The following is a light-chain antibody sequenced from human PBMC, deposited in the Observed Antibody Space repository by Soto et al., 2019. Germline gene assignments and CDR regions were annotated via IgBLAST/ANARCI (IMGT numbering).Light chain of an antibody. CDR3: SSYTSSGTLGV. J-gene: IGLJ3*02. CDR1: SSDVGGYNY. Sequence: QSALTQPASVSGSPGQSITISCTGTSSDVGGYNYVSWYQQHPGKAPKLMIYEVNNRPSGVSNRFSGSKSGNTASLTISGLQAEDEADYYCSSYTSSGTLGVFGGGTKLNVL. V-gene: IGLV2-14*01. CDR2: EVN.